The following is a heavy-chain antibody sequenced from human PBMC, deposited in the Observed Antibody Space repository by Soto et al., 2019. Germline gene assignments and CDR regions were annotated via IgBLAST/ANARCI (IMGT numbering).Heavy chain of an antibody. Sequence: QVQLVESGGGVVQPGRSLRLSCAASGFTFSSYGMPWVRQAPGKGLEWVAVISYDGSNKYYADSEKGRFTISRDNSKNTLYLQMNSLRAEDTAVYYCAKAFSYDFWSRYLESVYYYGMDVWGQGTTVTVSS. J-gene: IGHJ6*02. D-gene: IGHD3-3*01. V-gene: IGHV3-30*18. CDR1: GFTFSSYG. CDR2: ISYDGSNK. CDR3: AKAFSYDFWSRYLESVYYYGMDV.